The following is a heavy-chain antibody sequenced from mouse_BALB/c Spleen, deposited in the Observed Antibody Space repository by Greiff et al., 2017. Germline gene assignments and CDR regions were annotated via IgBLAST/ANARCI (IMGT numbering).Heavy chain of an antibody. Sequence: EVQLQQSGPELMKPGASVKISCKASGYSFTSYYMHWVKQSHGKSLEWIGYIDPFNGGTSYNQKFKGKATLTVDKSSSTAYMHLSSLTSEDSAVYYCARRDHYGNYGYAMDYWGQGTSVTVSS. V-gene: IGHV1-28*01. CDR2: IDPFNGGT. J-gene: IGHJ4*01. CDR1: GYSFTSYY. CDR3: ARRDHYGNYGYAMDY. D-gene: IGHD2-1*01.